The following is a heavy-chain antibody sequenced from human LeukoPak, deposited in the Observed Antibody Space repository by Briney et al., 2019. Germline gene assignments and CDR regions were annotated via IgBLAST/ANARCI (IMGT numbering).Heavy chain of an antibody. D-gene: IGHD2/OR15-2a*01. J-gene: IGHJ4*02. CDR2: ISSNGGST. Sequence: GGSLRLSCAASGFTFSSYAMHWVRQAPGKGLEYVSAISSNGGSTYYANSVKGRFTIFRDNSKNTLYLQMGSLRAEDMAVYYCARSSIAFFFDYWGQGTLVTVSS. CDR3: ARSSIAFFFDY. CDR1: GFTFSSYA. V-gene: IGHV3-64*01.